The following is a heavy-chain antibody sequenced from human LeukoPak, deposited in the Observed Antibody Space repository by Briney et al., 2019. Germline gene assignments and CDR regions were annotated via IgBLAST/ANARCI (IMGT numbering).Heavy chain of an antibody. J-gene: IGHJ3*02. Sequence: PGGSLRLSCAASGFTFDDYAMHWVRQAPGKGLEWVSGISWNSGSIGYADSVKGRFTISRDNAKNSLYLQMNSLRAEDTAVYYCARDNRDDAFDIWGQGTMVTVSS. CDR3: ARDNRDDAFDI. CDR1: GFTFDDYA. V-gene: IGHV3-9*01. CDR2: ISWNSGSI.